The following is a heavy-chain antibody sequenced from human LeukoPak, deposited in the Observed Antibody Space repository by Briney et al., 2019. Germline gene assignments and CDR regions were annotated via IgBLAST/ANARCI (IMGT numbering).Heavy chain of an antibody. CDR3: AKDSELELWFGEPDY. CDR2: ISWNSGSI. V-gene: IGHV3-9*01. Sequence: SGGSLRLSCAASGFTFDDYAMHWVRQAPGKGLEWVSGISWNSGSIGYADSVKGRFTISRDNAKNSLYLQMNSLRAEDTALYYCAKDSELELWFGEPDYWGQGTLVTVSS. D-gene: IGHD3-10*01. CDR1: GFTFDDYA. J-gene: IGHJ4*02.